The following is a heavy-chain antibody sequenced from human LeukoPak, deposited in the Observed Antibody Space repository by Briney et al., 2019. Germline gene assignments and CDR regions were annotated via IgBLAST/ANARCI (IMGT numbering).Heavy chain of an antibody. D-gene: IGHD1-26*01. CDR2: ISSSSSYI. CDR3: ARDAVGATTYPNPFDY. J-gene: IGHJ4*02. CDR1: GFTFSSYS. Sequence: GGSLRLSCAASGFTFSSYSMNWVRQAPGKGLEWVSSISSSSSYIYYADSVKGRFTISRDNAKNSLYLQMNSLRAEDTAVYYCARDAVGATTYPNPFDYWGQGTLVTVSS. V-gene: IGHV3-21*01.